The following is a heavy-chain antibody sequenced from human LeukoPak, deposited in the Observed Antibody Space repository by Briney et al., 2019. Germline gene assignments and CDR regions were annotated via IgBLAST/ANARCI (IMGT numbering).Heavy chain of an antibody. CDR2: INDRGHT. CDR3: ARDPTTVVTTPYYFDF. Sequence: SETLSLSCAVHGGSFSGYHWNWIRQSPGKGLEWIGEINDRGHTNYNPSLESRVTISVDTSKKQFSLKLNSVTAADTAVYYCARDPTTVVTTPYYFDFWGQGTLVTVSS. V-gene: IGHV4-34*01. CDR1: GGSFSGYH. D-gene: IGHD4-23*01. J-gene: IGHJ4*02.